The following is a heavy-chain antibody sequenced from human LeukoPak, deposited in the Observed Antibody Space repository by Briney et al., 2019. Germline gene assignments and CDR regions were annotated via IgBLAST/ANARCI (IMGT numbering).Heavy chain of an antibody. CDR2: ISGSGVST. V-gene: IGHV3-23*01. CDR1: GFTFSGYA. D-gene: IGHD3-22*01. Sequence: PGGSLRLSCAASGFTFSGYAMSWVRQAPGKGLEWVSAISGSGVSTYYADSVKGRFTISRDNSKNTLYLQMNSLRAEDTAVYYCAKSPYDSSGYYMDYWGQGTLVTVSS. CDR3: AKSPYDSSGYYMDY. J-gene: IGHJ4*02.